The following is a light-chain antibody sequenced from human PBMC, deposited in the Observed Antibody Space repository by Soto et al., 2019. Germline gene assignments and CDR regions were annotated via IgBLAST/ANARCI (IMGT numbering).Light chain of an antibody. CDR1: QSLLHSNGYNY. J-gene: IGKJ1*01. Sequence: DIVMTQSPLSLPVTPGEPASISCRSSQSLLHSNGYNYLDWYLQKPGQSPQLLIYLGSNWASGVPDRFSGSGSGTDFTLKIRRVEAEDVGVYYCMQALQTPPTFGQGTKVEIK. CDR2: LGS. V-gene: IGKV2-28*01. CDR3: MQALQTPPT.